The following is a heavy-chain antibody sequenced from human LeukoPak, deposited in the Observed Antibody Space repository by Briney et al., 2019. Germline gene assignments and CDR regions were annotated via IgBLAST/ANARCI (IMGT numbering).Heavy chain of an antibody. Sequence: SETLSLTCTVSGGSVSSYYWSWIRQPPGKGLEWIGYIYNSENTKYNSSLESRVTMSVDTSKNRFFLKLSSVTAADTAVYYCARFYSGPSGWFILWYFDLWGRGTLVTVSS. CDR1: GGSVSSYY. J-gene: IGHJ2*01. V-gene: IGHV4-4*09. D-gene: IGHD6-19*01. CDR2: IYNSENT. CDR3: ARFYSGPSGWFILWYFDL.